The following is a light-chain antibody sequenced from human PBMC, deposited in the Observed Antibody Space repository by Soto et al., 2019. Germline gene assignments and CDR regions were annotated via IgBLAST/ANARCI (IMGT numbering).Light chain of an antibody. J-gene: IGLJ1*01. V-gene: IGLV2-14*01. Sequence: ALTQPASVSGSPGQSITISCTGTSSDVGGYNYVSWYQQHPGTAPKFMIYDVSNRPSGVSNRFSGSKSGNTASLTISGLQAEDEADYYCSSYTTSNTRQIVFGTGTKVTV. CDR3: SSYTTSNTRQIV. CDR1: SSDVGGYNY. CDR2: DVS.